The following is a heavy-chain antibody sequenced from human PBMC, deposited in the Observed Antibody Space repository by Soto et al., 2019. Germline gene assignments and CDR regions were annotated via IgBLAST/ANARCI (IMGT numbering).Heavy chain of an antibody. CDR2: ISYSGNT. Sequence: TLCLTCTVSGGSISNFNWSWFQQPPGKGLEWIGYISYSGNTNYNPSLKSRVSISVDTSKNQLSLNLTSVTAADTAVYYCARAPMVLSRSYFDSWGQGTPVTVSS. CDR3: ARAPMVLSRSYFDS. CDR1: GGSISNFN. V-gene: IGHV4-59*01. D-gene: IGHD2-8*01. J-gene: IGHJ4*02.